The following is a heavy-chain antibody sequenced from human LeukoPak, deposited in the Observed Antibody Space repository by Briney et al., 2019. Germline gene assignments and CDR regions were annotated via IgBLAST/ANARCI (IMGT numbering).Heavy chain of an antibody. V-gene: IGHV3-21*04. D-gene: IGHD1-26*01. CDR2: ISALSTSI. CDR3: ARAYSHFSDYFDY. Sequence: GGSLRLSCAASGFTFSSYGMNWVRQAPGKGLQWVSSISALSTSISYADSVRGRFTISRDNANKSLYLQMNSLRAEDTAIYYCARAYSHFSDYFDYWGQGTLVTVSS. CDR1: GFTFSSYG. J-gene: IGHJ4*02.